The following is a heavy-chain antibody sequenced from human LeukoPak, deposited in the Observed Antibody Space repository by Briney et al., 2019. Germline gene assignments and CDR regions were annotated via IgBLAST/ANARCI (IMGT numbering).Heavy chain of an antibody. Sequence: ASVTVSCKSSGYTFTRYYMHWVRQAPGQGLEWMGWINPNSGGTNYAQKFQGRVTMTRDTSISTAYMELSRLRSDDTAVYYCAAHAMVRGVIIGDYWGQGTLVTLYS. CDR2: INPNSGGT. CDR3: AAHAMVRGVIIGDY. V-gene: IGHV1-2*02. CDR1: GYTFTRYY. D-gene: IGHD3-10*01. J-gene: IGHJ4*02.